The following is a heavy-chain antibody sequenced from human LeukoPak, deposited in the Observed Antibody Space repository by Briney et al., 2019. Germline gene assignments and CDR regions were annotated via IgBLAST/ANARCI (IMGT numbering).Heavy chain of an antibody. J-gene: IGHJ5*02. CDR2: IYYSGST. CDR1: GGSISSYY. V-gene: IGHV4-59*01. D-gene: IGHD3-10*01. CDR3: GGRYYYGSGTLDP. Sequence: SETLSLTCTVSGGSISSYYWSWIRQPPGKGLEWIGYIYYSGSTNYNPSLKSRVTISVDTSKNQFSLKLSTVPAADTAVYYLGGRYYYGSGTLDPWGQGTLVTVSS.